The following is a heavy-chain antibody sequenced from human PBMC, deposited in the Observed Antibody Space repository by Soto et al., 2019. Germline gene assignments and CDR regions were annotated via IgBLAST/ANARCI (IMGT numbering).Heavy chain of an antibody. D-gene: IGHD6-19*01. CDR3: ARSRMKQWPDY. V-gene: IGHV4-34*01. J-gene: IGHJ4*02. CDR2: INHSGST. Sequence: SETLSLTCAVYGGSFSGYYWSWIRQPPGKGLEWIGEINHSGSTNYNPSLKSRVTISVDTSKNQFSLKLSSVTAADTAVYYCARSRMKQWPDYWGQGTLVTVSS. CDR1: GGSFSGYY.